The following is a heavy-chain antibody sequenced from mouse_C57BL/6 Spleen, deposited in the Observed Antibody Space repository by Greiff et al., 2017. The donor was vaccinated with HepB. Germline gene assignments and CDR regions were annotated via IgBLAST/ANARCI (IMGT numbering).Heavy chain of an antibody. D-gene: IGHD1-1*01. Sequence: QVQLKESGAELAKPGASVKLSCKASGYTFTSYWMHWVKQRPGQGLEWIGYINPSSGYTKYNQKFKDKATFTADKSSSTAYMQLSSLTYEDSAVYYCAREGITLDYWGQGTTLTVSS. CDR2: INPSSGYT. V-gene: IGHV1-7*01. CDR3: AREGITLDY. J-gene: IGHJ2*01. CDR1: GYTFTSYW.